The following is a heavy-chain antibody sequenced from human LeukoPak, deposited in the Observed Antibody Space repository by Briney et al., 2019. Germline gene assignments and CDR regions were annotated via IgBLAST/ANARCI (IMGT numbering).Heavy chain of an antibody. CDR3: ARDLSSSSFDYFDY. V-gene: IGHV3-30-3*01. CDR1: GFTVSSNY. CDR2: ISYDGSNK. J-gene: IGHJ4*02. Sequence: GGSLRPSCAASGFTVSSNYMHWVRQAPGKGLEWVAVISYDGSNKYYADSVKGRFTISRDNSKNTLYLQMNSLRAEDTAVYYCARDLSSSSFDYFDYWGQGTLVTVSS. D-gene: IGHD6-6*01.